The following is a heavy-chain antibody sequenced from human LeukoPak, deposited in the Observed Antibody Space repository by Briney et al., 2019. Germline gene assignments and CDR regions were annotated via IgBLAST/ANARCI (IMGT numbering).Heavy chain of an antibody. D-gene: IGHD3-22*01. CDR1: GGSISSYY. CDR2: FYYNGGT. CDR3: ARENPSGYYNRPIDY. V-gene: IGHV4-59*01. Sequence: SETLSLTCTVSGGSISSYYWSWIRQPPGKGLEWIGYFYYNGGTNYNPSLKSRVTMSVDTSKNQFSLKLSSVTAADTAIYYCARENPSGYYNRPIDYWGQGTLVTVSS. J-gene: IGHJ4*02.